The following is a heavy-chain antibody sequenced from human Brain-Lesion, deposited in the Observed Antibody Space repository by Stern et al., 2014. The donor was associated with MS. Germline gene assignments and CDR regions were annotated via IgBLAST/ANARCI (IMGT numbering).Heavy chain of an antibody. V-gene: IGHV3-30*18. CDR2: VSYDGSNK. J-gene: IGHJ5*02. CDR1: GLTFGSCA. CDR3: AKDRQYLTYFFDH. Sequence: VQLVESGGGVVQPGRPLRLSCVASGLTFGSCAMHWVSQAPGKGLEWVAGVSYDGSNKDYADSVKGRFTISRGNSQNTLYMQMSSLRPEDTAVYYCAKDRQYLTYFFDHWGQGSLVTVSS. D-gene: IGHD2/OR15-2a*01.